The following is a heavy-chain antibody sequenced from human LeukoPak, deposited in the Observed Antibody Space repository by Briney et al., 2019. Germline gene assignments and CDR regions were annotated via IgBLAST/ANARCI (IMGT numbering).Heavy chain of an antibody. D-gene: IGHD6-13*01. J-gene: IGHJ6*02. V-gene: IGHV4-59*01. CDR3: ARAPAAGDYYGMDV. CDR1: GGSISNYY. Sequence: SETLSLTCTVSGGSISNYYWSWIRQPPGKGLEWIGYIYYSGSTDYNPSLKSRVAISVDTSKNQFCLRLSSVTAAVTAVYYCARAPAAGDYYGMDVWGQGTTVTVSS. CDR2: IYYSGST.